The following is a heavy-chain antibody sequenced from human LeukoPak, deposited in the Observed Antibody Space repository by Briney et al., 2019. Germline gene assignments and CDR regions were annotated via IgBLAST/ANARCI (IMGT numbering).Heavy chain of an antibody. J-gene: IGHJ4*02. CDR1: VYTFTSYG. V-gene: IGHV1-18*01. CDR2: ISAYNCNT. Sequence: GSSVNVSCKASVYTFTSYGISWVRQAPGQGLEGMGWISAYNCNTMYAMKLQGTVPMTTDTSTSTAYMELRSLRSDDTRLFHSARDRGSPYYYDSSGHFYFDYWGQGTLVTVSS. D-gene: IGHD3-22*01. CDR3: ARDRGSPYYYDSSGHFYFDY.